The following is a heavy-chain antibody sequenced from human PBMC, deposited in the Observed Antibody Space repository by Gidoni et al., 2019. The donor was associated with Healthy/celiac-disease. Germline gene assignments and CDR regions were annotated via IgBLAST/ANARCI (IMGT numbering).Heavy chain of an antibody. J-gene: IGHJ1*01. CDR3: ARGVDIVVVPAATWGAEYFQH. CDR1: GGSISSYY. Sequence: QVQLQESGPGLVKPSETLSLTCTVSGGSISSYYWSWIRQPAGKGLEWIGRIYTSGSTNYNPSLKSRVTMSVDTSKNQFSLKLSSVTAADTAVYYCARGVDIVVVPAATWGAEYFQHWGQGTLVTVSS. V-gene: IGHV4-4*07. D-gene: IGHD2-2*03. CDR2: IYTSGST.